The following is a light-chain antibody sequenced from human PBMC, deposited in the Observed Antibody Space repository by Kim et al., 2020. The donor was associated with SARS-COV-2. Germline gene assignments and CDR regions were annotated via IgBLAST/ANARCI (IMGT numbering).Light chain of an antibody. J-gene: IGLJ2*01. CDR2: DDH. CDR1: VSTIGDNS. Sequence: QSVLTQPPSVSAAPGQKVTISCSGSVSTIGDNSVSWYRQFPGSAPELLIYDDHERPSGIPDRFAGSKSGTSATLGITGLQTGDEADYYCGTWNSRLHSGILGGGTQLTVL. CDR3: GTWNSRLHSGI. V-gene: IGLV1-51*01.